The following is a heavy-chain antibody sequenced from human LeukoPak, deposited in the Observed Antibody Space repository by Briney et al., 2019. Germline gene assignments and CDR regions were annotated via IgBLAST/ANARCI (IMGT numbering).Heavy chain of an antibody. CDR1: GYTLTELS. Sequence: ASVKVSCKVSGYTLTELSMHWVRQAPGKGLEWMGGFDPEDGETIYAQKFQGRVTMTEDTSTDTAYMELSSLRSDDTAIYYCAKSFYYDLLTGPQNWFDPWGQGTLVTVSS. CDR3: AKSFYYDLLTGPQNWFDP. J-gene: IGHJ5*02. V-gene: IGHV1-24*01. D-gene: IGHD3-9*01. CDR2: FDPEDGET.